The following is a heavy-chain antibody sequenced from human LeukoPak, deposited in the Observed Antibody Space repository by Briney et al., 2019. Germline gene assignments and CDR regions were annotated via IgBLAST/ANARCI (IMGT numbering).Heavy chain of an antibody. V-gene: IGHV7-4-1*02. D-gene: IGHD4-17*01. Sequence: ASVKVSCKASGYTFTSYAMNWVRQAPGQGLEWMGWINTNTGNPTYAQGFTGRFVFSLDTSVSTAYLQISSLQAEDTAVYYCARSNNDGDYLGVGFDYWGQGTLVTVSS. CDR3: ARSNNDGDYLGVGFDY. CDR1: GYTFTSYA. CDR2: INTNTGNP. J-gene: IGHJ4*02.